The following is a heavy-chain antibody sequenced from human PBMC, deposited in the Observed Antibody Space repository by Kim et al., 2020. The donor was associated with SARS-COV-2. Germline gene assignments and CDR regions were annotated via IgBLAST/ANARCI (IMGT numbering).Heavy chain of an antibody. CDR1: GDSISSNNW. V-gene: IGHV4-4*02. Sequence: SETLSLTCAVSGDSISSNNWWSWVRQSPGKGLEWIGAVHRSGSTNYNPSLNSRVSILLDKSANQFSLKMNSVTAADTAIYYCAALGYCSGDDCFSTRWGQGSLVTISS. CDR3: AALGYCSGDDCFSTR. CDR2: VHRSGST. D-gene: IGHD2-15*01. J-gene: IGHJ4*02.